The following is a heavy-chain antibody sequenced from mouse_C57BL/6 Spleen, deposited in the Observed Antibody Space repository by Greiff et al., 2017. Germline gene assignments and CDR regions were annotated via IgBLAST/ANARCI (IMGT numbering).Heavy chain of an antibody. CDR3: ASIYYGNRYYFDY. CDR1: GYTFTDYN. Sequence: EVQLQQSGPELVKPGASVKMSCKASGYTFTDYNMHWVKQSHGKSLEWIGYINPNNGGTSYNQKFKGKATLTVNKSSSTAYMELRSLTSEDSAVYYCASIYYGNRYYFDYWGQGTTLTVSS. J-gene: IGHJ2*01. D-gene: IGHD2-1*01. CDR2: INPNNGGT. V-gene: IGHV1-22*01.